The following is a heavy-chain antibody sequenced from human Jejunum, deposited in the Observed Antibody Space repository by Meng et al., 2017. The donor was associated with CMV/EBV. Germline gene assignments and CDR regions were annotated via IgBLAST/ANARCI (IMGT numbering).Heavy chain of an antibody. CDR2: ISFLGHER. D-gene: IGHD2-2*02. CDR3: ARDVYCSGTSCFTNWFDP. CDR1: FTVSSSA. V-gene: IGHV3-30*04. J-gene: IGHJ5*02. Sequence: FTVSSSAIHWGRQAPGKGLEWVAVISFLGHERNYADSVKGRFTILSDDYNNTVYLQMNSLTVEDTAVYYCARDVYCSGTSCFTNWFDPWGQGTLVTVSS.